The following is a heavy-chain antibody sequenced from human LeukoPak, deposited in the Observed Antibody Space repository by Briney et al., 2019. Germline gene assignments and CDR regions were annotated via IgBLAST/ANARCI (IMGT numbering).Heavy chain of an antibody. J-gene: IGHJ4*02. Sequence: ASVKVSCKASGGTFSSYAISWVRQAPGQGLEWMGGIIPIFGTANYAQKFQGRVTITTDESTSTAYMELSSLRSEDTAVYYCASAKPDFCSGYGPFDYWGQGTRVTVSS. D-gene: IGHD3-3*01. CDR3: ASAKPDFCSGYGPFDY. V-gene: IGHV1-69*05. CDR2: IIPIFGTA. CDR1: GGTFSSYA.